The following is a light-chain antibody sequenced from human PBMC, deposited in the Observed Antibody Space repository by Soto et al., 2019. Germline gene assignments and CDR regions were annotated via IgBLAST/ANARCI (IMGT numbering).Light chain of an antibody. CDR2: DAS. Sequence: EIKMTQSPSSLSESVGDRVTLTCQASEDVSDYVNWYQQKPGRAPKLLIYDASKLETGVSSRLSGSGSETHFTFTIRDLQPEDFATYYCQLYRNVVLTFGGGTRVDI. V-gene: IGKV1-33*01. CDR3: QLYRNVVLT. J-gene: IGKJ4*01. CDR1: EDVSDY.